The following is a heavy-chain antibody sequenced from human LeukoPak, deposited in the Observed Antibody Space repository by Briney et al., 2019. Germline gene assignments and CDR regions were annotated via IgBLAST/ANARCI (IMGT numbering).Heavy chain of an antibody. CDR3: AKDPADGKNPLR. D-gene: IGHD5-24*01. CDR1: GFTFSSYG. V-gene: IGHV3-30*18. Sequence: GGSLRLSCAASGFTFSSYGMHWVRQAPGKGLEWVAVLSYDGSEKYYAGSVKGRFTISRDNSKNTLYLQMSSLRAEDTAMYYCAKDPADGKNPLRWGQGTLVTVSS. CDR2: LSYDGSEK. J-gene: IGHJ4*02.